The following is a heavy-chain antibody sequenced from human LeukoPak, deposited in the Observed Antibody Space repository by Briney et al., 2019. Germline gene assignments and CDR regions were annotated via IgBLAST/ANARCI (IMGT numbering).Heavy chain of an antibody. CDR1: GGSIRSYY. CDR3: AREGYCTNGVCPDY. J-gene: IGHJ4*02. Sequence: SETLSLTCTVSGGSIRSYYWSWIRQPPGKGLEWIXYIYYSGSTNYNPSLKSRVTISVDTSKNQFSLRLSSVTAADTAVYYCAREGYCTNGVCPDYWGQGTLVTVSS. CDR2: IYYSGST. D-gene: IGHD2-8*01. V-gene: IGHV4-59*01.